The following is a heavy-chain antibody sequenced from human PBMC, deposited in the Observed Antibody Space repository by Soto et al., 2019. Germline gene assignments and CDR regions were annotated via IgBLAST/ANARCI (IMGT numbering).Heavy chain of an antibody. CDR1: GFTFPSSA. J-gene: IGHJ5*02. CDR3: AADRSGGWFDP. V-gene: IGHV1-58*01. Sequence: QMQRVQSGPEVKKPGTSGKVSCKASGFTFPSSAVQWVRQARGKRLEWIGWIVVGSGNTNYAQKFQERVTITRDMSTSTAYMELSSLRSEDTAVYYCAADRSGGWFDPWGQGTLVTVSS. CDR2: IVVGSGNT. D-gene: IGHD3-10*01.